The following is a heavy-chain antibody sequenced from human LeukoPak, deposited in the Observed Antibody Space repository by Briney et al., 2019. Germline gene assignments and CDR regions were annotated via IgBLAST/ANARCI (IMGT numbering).Heavy chain of an antibody. D-gene: IGHD3-10*01. CDR2: ISAYTGNT. CDR1: GYTFANYG. J-gene: IGHJ5*02. Sequence: ATVKVSCKASGYTFANYGITWVRQAPGQGLEWMGWISAYTGNTNYAQKFQGRVTMTTDTSTSTAYMELRSLRSDDTAVYYCARDQNYYGSGSYQWNWFDPWGQGTLVTVSS. V-gene: IGHV1-18*01. CDR3: ARDQNYYGSGSYQWNWFDP.